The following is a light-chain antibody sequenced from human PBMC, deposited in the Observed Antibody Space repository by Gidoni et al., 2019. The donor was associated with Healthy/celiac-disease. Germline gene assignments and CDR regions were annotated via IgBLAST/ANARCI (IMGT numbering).Light chain of an antibody. CDR2: WAS. CDR3: QQYYSTRCS. Sequence: DIVMTQSPDSLDASLGERATINCKSSQSVLYSSNNKNYLAWYQQKPGQPPKLLIYWASTRESGVPDRCSGSGSGTDFTLTSSSLQAEDVAVYYCQQYYSTRCSFGQXTKLEIK. J-gene: IGKJ2*04. V-gene: IGKV4-1*01. CDR1: QSVLYSSNNKNY.